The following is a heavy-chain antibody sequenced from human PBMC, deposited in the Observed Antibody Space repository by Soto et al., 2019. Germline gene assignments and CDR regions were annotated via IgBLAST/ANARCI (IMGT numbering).Heavy chain of an antibody. CDR1: GYSFTSYA. Sequence: GASVKVSCRASGYSFTSYAIHWMRQAPGQRLEWMGWINAGNGNTKVPQKFQGRVTFTRDTSASTVYMEVSSLRSEDTAVYYCAVNPSQSPLHWGQGTLVTVSS. V-gene: IGHV1-3*01. CDR3: AVNPSQSPLH. J-gene: IGHJ4*02. CDR2: INAGNGNT. D-gene: IGHD2-2*01.